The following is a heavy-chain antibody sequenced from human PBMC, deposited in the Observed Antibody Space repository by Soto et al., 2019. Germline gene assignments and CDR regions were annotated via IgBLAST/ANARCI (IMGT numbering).Heavy chain of an antibody. D-gene: IGHD1-26*01. Sequence: PGGSLRLSCVASGFTFSSYVMSWVRQAPGKGLEWVSTISDSGGGTYYADSVKGRFTISRDNSKNTLYLQMNSLRAEDTAVYYCAKDVVGALFYFDCWGQGTLVTVSS. CDR2: ISDSGGGT. V-gene: IGHV3-23*01. CDR1: GFTFSSYV. CDR3: AKDVVGALFYFDC. J-gene: IGHJ4*02.